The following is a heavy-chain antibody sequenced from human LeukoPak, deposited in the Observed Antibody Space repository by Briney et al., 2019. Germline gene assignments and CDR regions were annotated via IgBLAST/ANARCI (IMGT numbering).Heavy chain of an antibody. Sequence: SGTLSLTCAVSGGSFSGYYWRWIRQPPGKGLESMGEINHNGSTNYNPSLKSRVNIAVDTTKSQFSLKLSSVTAADTAVYYCARSSGYTYGDYGGLGSWFDPWGQGTLVTVSS. D-gene: IGHD4-17*01. CDR3: ARSSGYTYGDYGGLGSWFDP. CDR1: GGSFSGYY. V-gene: IGHV4-34*01. J-gene: IGHJ5*02. CDR2: INHNGST.